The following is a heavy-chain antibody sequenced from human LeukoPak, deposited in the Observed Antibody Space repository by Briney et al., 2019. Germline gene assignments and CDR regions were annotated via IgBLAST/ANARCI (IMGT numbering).Heavy chain of an antibody. CDR3: ARVYGYGYYYMDV. CDR1: SGSISNYY. J-gene: IGHJ6*03. Sequence: PSETLSLTCTVSSGSISNYYWNWIRQPPGKGLEWIGYIYYSGSTSYNPSPKSRVTISVDTSKNQFSLKLSSVTAADTAVYYCARVYGYGYYYMDVWGKGTTVTVSS. D-gene: IGHD5-18*01. V-gene: IGHV4-59*01. CDR2: IYYSGST.